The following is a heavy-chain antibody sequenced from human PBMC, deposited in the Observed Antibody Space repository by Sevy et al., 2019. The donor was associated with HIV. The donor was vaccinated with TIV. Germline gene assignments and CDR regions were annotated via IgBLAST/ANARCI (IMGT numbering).Heavy chain of an antibody. CDR3: ARSPNVHRG. CDR1: GFIFKNYW. V-gene: IGHV3-74*01. D-gene: IGHD3-10*01. CDR2: INSDGSSA. J-gene: IGHJ4*02. Sequence: GGSLRLSCATSGFIFKNYWMHWVRQVPGKGLVWVSRINSDGSSATYADSVEGRFTISRDNAKNTLYLQMNSLRAEDTAMYYCARSPNVHRGWGQGTLVTVSS.